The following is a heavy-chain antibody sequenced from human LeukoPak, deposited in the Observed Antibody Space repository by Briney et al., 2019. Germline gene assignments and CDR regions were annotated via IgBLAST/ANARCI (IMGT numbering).Heavy chain of an antibody. V-gene: IGHV4-30-2*01. D-gene: IGHD6-19*01. CDR2: IYHSGST. CDR3: ARVNSSGREWYAMGPTYFDL. Sequence: SQTLSLTCTVSGGSISSGGYYWSWIRQPPGKGLEWIGYIYHSGSTYYNPSLKSRVTISVDRSKNQFSLKLSSVTAADTAVYYCARVNSSGREWYAMGPTYFDLWGRGTLVTVSS. J-gene: IGHJ2*01. CDR1: GGSISSGGYY.